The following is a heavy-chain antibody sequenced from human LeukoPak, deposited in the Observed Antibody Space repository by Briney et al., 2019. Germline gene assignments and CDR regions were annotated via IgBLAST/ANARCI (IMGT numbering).Heavy chain of an antibody. D-gene: IGHD3-22*01. CDR2: ISSSGST. CDR1: GGSISSYY. J-gene: IGHJ3*02. V-gene: IGHV4-4*07. Sequence: PSETLSLTCTVSGGSISSYYWSWTRQPAGKGLEWIGRISSSGSTNYNPSLKSRVTISVDTSKNQFSLKLSSVTAADTAVYFCARGPYSYDSSGAFDIWGQGTMVTVSS. CDR3: ARGPYSYDSSGAFDI.